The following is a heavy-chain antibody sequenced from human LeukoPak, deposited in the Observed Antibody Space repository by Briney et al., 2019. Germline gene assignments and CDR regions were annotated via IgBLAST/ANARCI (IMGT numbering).Heavy chain of an antibody. CDR3: AGESGGFDY. CDR1: GGSISSGGYY. D-gene: IGHD2-15*01. CDR2: IYHSGST. V-gene: IGHV4-30-2*01. Sequence: SETLSLTCTVSGGSISSGGYYWSWIRQPPGKGLEWIGYIYHSGSTYYNPSLKSRVTISVDRSKNQFSLKLSSVTAADTAVYYCAGESGGFDYWGQGTLVTVSS. J-gene: IGHJ4*02.